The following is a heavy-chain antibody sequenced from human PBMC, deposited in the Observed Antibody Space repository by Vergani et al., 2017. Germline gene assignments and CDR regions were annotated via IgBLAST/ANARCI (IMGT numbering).Heavy chain of an antibody. J-gene: IGHJ5*02. CDR1: GGSFSGYY. V-gene: IGHV4-34*01. Sequence: QVQLQQWGAGLLKPSETLSLTCAVYGGSFSGYYWSWIRQPPGKGLEWIGEINHSGSTNYNPSLKSRVTIPVDTSKNQFSLKLSSVTAADTAVYYCAGGHGARYCSSTSCYSHGFDPWGQGTLVTVSS. D-gene: IGHD2-2*01. CDR3: AGGHGARYCSSTSCYSHGFDP. CDR2: INHSGST.